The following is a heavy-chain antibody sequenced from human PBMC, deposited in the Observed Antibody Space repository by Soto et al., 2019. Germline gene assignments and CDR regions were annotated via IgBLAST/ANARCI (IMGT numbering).Heavy chain of an antibody. J-gene: IGHJ6*02. CDR2: VFYTGFT. V-gene: IGHV4-39*01. D-gene: IGHD6-19*01. CDR3: ARAVGTVYYYGMDV. Sequence: SETLSLTCAVSGGSISGSYYYWGWLRQSPGKGPEWIGSVFYTGFTSYNPSLESRVSVSVDTSKNQFSLKVSGVSAADTAVYYCARAVGTVYYYGMDVWGQGTTVTVSS. CDR1: GGSISGSYYY.